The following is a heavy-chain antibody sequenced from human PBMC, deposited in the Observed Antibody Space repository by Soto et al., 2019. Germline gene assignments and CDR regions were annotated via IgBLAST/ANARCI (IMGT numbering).Heavy chain of an antibody. Sequence: ASETLSLTCTVSGGSISSYYWSWIRQPAGKGLEWIGRIYTSGSTNYNPSLKSRVTMSVDTSKNQFSLKLSSVTAADTAVYYCARSTGTTPYNWFDPWGQGTLVTVS. CDR3: ARSTGTTPYNWFDP. CDR1: GGSISSYY. V-gene: IGHV4-4*07. CDR2: IYTSGST. D-gene: IGHD1-7*01. J-gene: IGHJ5*02.